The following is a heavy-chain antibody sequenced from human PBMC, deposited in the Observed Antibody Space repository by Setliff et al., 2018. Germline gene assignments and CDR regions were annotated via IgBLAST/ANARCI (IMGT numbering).Heavy chain of an antibody. J-gene: IGHJ3*02. CDR3: ARDGDNYYDSSGYYLNHAFDI. D-gene: IGHD3-22*01. Sequence: GASVKVSCKASGGTFSSYAISWGRQAPGQGLEWMGGIFPIFGTANYAQKFQGRVTITADESTSTAYMELSSLRSEDTAVYYCARDGDNYYDSSGYYLNHAFDIWGQGTMVTVSS. CDR1: GGTFSSYA. CDR2: IFPIFGTA. V-gene: IGHV1-69*13.